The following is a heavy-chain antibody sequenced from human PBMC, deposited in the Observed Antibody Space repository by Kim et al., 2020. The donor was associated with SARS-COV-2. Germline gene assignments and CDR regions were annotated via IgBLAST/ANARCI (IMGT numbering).Heavy chain of an antibody. Sequence: GGSLRLSCGASGFTFSDSAMHWVRRASGKGLEWVGRIRSKVNGYATAYSASVRGRFTISRDDSRNTAYLQMNSLKTEDTAVYYCTRVPGTTLALWYAFD. CDR2: IRSKVNGYAT. D-gene: IGHD1-1*01. CDR3: TRVPGTTLALWYAFD. J-gene: IGHJ3*02. V-gene: IGHV3-73*01. CDR1: GFTFSDSA.